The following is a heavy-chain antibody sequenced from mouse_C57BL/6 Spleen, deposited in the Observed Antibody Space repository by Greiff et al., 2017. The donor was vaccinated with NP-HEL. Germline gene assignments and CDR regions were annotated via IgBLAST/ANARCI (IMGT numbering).Heavy chain of an antibody. J-gene: IGHJ4*01. V-gene: IGHV3-1*01. CDR3: ARDGSTYAMDY. Sequence: VQLKESGPGMVKPSQSLSLTCTVTGYSITSGYDWHWIRHFPGNKLEWMGYISYSGSTNYNPSLKSRTSITHDTSKNHFFLKLNSVTTEDTATYYCARDGSTYAMDYWGQGTSVTVSS. CDR2: ISYSGST. D-gene: IGHD1-1*01. CDR1: GYSITSGYD.